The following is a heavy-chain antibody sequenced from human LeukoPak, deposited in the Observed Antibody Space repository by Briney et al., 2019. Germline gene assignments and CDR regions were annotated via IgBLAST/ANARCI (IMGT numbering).Heavy chain of an antibody. CDR2: INPSGGST. J-gene: IGHJ5*02. CDR1: GYTFTSYY. V-gene: IGHV1-46*01. Sequence: GASVKVSCKASGYTFTSYYMHWVRQAPGQGLEWMGIINPSGGSTSYAQKFQGRVTMTRDMSTSTVYMELSSLRSEDTAVYYCARGDGGYCSSTSCPYPYNWFDPWGQGTLVTVSS. CDR3: ARGDGGYCSSTSCPYPYNWFDP. D-gene: IGHD2-2*01.